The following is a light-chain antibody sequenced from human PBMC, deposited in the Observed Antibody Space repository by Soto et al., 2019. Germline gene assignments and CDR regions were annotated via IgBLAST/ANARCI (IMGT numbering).Light chain of an antibody. CDR2: VENSGGY. J-gene: IGLJ2*01. V-gene: IGLV4-60*03. CDR1: SGHRSYI. CDR3: ETWDTNTRL. Sequence: QSVLTQSSSASASLGSSVKLTCTLSSGHRSYIIAWHQQQPGKAPRFLMKVENSGGYNRGSGVPDRFSGSSSGADRYLTISNLQSEDEADYYCETWDTNTRLFGGGTKLTVL.